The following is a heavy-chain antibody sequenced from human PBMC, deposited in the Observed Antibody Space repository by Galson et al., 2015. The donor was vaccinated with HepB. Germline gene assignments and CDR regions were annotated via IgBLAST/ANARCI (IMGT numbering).Heavy chain of an antibody. Sequence: SLRLSCAASGFTFSSYSMNWVRQAPGKGLEWVSYISSSSSTIYYADSVKGRFTISRDNAKNSLYLQMNSLRAEDTAVYYCASAVYYDILTGYPSDAFDIWRQGTMVTVSS. CDR3: ASAVYYDILTGYPSDAFDI. CDR1: GFTFSSYS. V-gene: IGHV3-48*01. J-gene: IGHJ3*02. CDR2: ISSSSSTI. D-gene: IGHD3-9*01.